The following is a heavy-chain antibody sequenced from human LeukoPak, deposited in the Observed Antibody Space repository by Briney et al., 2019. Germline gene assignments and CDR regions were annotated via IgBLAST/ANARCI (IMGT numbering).Heavy chain of an antibody. CDR3: AKVGRYQLLSWFDY. V-gene: IGHV3-9*01. D-gene: IGHD2-2*01. CDR2: ISWNSGSI. J-gene: IGHJ4*02. Sequence: GRSLRLSCAASGFTFDDYAMHWVRQAPGKGLEWVSGISWNSGSIGYADSVKGRFTISRDNAKNSLYLQMNSLRAEDTALYYCAKVGRYQLLSWFDYWGQGTLVTVSS. CDR1: GFTFDDYA.